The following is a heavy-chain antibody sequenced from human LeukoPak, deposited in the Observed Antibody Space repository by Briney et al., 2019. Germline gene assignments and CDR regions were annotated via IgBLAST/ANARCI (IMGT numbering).Heavy chain of an antibody. Sequence: GGSLRLSCAASGFTFSSYWMSWVRQAPGKGLEWVANIKQDGSEKYYVDSVKGRFTISRDNAKNSLYLQMNSLRAEDTALYYCAKDQNYESSGYYGGFDCWGQGTLVTVSS. V-gene: IGHV3-7*05. CDR3: AKDQNYESSGYYGGFDC. D-gene: IGHD3-22*01. J-gene: IGHJ4*02. CDR1: GFTFSSYW. CDR2: IKQDGSEK.